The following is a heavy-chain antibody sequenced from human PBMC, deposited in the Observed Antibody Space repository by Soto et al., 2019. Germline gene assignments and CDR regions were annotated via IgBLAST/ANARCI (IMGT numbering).Heavy chain of an antibody. V-gene: IGHV4-4*02. Sequence: PSETLSLTCAVSGGSISSSNWWSWVRQPPGKGLEWIGEIYHSGSTNYNPSLKSRVTISVDKSKNQFSLKLSSVTAEDTAVYYCARVSGSYYYGMDVWGQGTTVT. J-gene: IGHJ6*02. CDR3: ARVSGSYYYGMDV. CDR1: GGSISSSNW. CDR2: IYHSGST.